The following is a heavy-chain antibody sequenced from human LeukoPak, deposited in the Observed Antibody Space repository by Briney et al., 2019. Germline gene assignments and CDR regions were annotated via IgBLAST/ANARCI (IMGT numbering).Heavy chain of an antibody. D-gene: IGHD2-2*01. CDR2: VNAVGST. CDR3: ARRVPAASGGGFDY. CDR1: GGSLSGYY. J-gene: IGHJ4*02. V-gene: IGHV4-4*08. Sequence: PSETLSLTCAVSGGSLSGYYWNWLRQPPGKGLEWIGYVNAVGSTRYNPSLSSRLTISVDKSKNQFSLKLNSVTAADSAVYFCARRVPAASGGGFDYWGQGTLVAVSS.